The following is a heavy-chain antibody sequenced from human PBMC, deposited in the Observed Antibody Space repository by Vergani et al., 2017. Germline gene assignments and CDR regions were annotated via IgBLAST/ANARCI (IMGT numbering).Heavy chain of an antibody. J-gene: IGHJ4*02. CDR1: GYTFISYG. Sequence: QVQLVQSGAEVKKPGASVKVSCKASGYTFISYGISWVRQAPGQGLEWMGWSSAYNGNTNYAPKLQGRGTMTTDTSTSTAYMGLRSLRSDDTAVYYCARPPLYSSSIYYFDYWGQGWLVTVSS. V-gene: IGHV1-18*01. CDR3: ARPPLYSSSIYYFDY. D-gene: IGHD6-6*01. CDR2: SSAYNGNT.